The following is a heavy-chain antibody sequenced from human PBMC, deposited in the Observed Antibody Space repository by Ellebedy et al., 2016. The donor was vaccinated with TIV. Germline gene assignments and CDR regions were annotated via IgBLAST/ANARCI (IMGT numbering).Heavy chain of an antibody. CDR2: ITYDGSNQ. V-gene: IGHV3-30-3*01. J-gene: IGHJ4*02. D-gene: IGHD5-18*01. CDR3: ARGFARGYIYGYGDY. CDR1: GFSFDIYS. Sequence: GESLKISCEASGFSFDIYSMHWVRQAPDKGLEWVAVITYDGSNQHYADSVKGRFTISRDSSKNTLHLEMTSLRVEDTAVYYCARGFARGYIYGYGDYWGQGTLVTVSS.